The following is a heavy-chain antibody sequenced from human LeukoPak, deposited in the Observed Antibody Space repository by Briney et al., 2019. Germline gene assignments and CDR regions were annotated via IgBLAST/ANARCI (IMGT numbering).Heavy chain of an antibody. J-gene: IGHJ5*02. CDR3: AREWWDYNWFDP. CDR1: GGSISSYY. D-gene: IGHD2-15*01. Sequence: SETLSLTCTGSGGSISSYYWSWVRQPAGKGLEWIGRIYTSGSTNYNPSLKSRVTMSVDTSKNQFSLKLSSVTAADTAVYYCAREWWDYNWFDPWGQGTLVTVSS. V-gene: IGHV4-4*07. CDR2: IYTSGST.